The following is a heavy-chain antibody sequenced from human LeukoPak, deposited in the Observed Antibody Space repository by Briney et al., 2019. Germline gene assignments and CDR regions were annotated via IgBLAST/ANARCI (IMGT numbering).Heavy chain of an antibody. CDR3: ARGSLRVGPRNWFDP. Sequence: SETLSLTCAVYGGSFSGYYWSWIRQPPGKGLEWIGEINRSGSTNYNPSLKSRVTISVDTSKNQFSLKLSSVTAADTAVYYCARGSLRVGPRNWFDPWGQGTLVTVSS. CDR2: INRSGST. V-gene: IGHV4-34*01. J-gene: IGHJ5*02. D-gene: IGHD1-26*01. CDR1: GGSFSGYY.